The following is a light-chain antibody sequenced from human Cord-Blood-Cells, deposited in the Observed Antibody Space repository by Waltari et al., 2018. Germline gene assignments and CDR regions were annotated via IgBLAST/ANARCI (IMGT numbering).Light chain of an antibody. V-gene: IGLV2-23*01. CDR3: CSYAGSTV. CDR2: EGS. CDR1: SSDVGSYNL. Sequence: QSALTQPASVSASPGQSITISCTGTSSDVGSYNLVSWYQQHPGKAPKLMIYEGSKRPSGVSNRFSGSKSGNTASLTISGLQAEDEADYYCCSYAGSTVFGGGTKLTVL. J-gene: IGLJ3*02.